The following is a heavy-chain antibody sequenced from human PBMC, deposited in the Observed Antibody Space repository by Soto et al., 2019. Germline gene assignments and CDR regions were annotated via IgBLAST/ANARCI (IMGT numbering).Heavy chain of an antibody. D-gene: IGHD2-21*01. Sequence: QVQLVESGGGVVQPGTSLRLSCAASSFTFSSYGMHWVRQAPGEWLEWVAVISYDGSNKYYADSVKGRFTISRDTSKNTLYLRMPRLRPEHTAVYFCAKGGDRLPILRGNAGEIWGQGKMVTVSS. CDR1: SFTFSSYG. J-gene: IGHJ3*02. V-gene: IGHV3-30*18. CDR3: AKGGDRLPILRGNAGEI. CDR2: ISYDGSNK.